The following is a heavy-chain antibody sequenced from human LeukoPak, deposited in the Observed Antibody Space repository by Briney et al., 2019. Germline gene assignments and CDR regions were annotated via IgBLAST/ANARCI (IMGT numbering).Heavy chain of an antibody. D-gene: IGHD3-10*01. CDR2: IASDGSHT. J-gene: IGHJ3*02. CDR1: GFTFSSYW. CDR3: ARERQDTIVHSGAFDI. Sequence: GGSLRLSCAASGFTFSSYWMSWVRQAPGKGLEWVAVIASDGSHTFYVESVKGRFTISRDNSKNTLYLQMNSLRAEDTAVYFCARERQDTIVHSGAFDIWGQGTMVTVSS. V-gene: IGHV3-30-3*01.